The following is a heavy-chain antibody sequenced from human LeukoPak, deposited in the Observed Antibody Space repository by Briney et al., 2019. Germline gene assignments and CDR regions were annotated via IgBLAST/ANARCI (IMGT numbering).Heavy chain of an antibody. CDR3: ATGSGPHDAFDI. D-gene: IGHD3-10*01. V-gene: IGHV1-69*04. J-gene: IGHJ3*02. Sequence: SVKVSCKASGGTFSSYAITWVRQAPGQGLEWMGRIIPILGIANYAQKFQGRVTITADKSTSTAYMELSSLRSEDTAVYYCATGSGPHDAFDIWGQGTMVTVSS. CDR1: GGTFSSYA. CDR2: IIPILGIA.